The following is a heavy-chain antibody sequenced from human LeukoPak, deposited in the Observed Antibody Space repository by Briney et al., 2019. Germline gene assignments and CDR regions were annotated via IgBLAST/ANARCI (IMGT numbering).Heavy chain of an antibody. CDR1: GGSISSYY. J-gene: IGHJ4*02. CDR3: ARDADDSSGYRFDY. CDR2: IYYSGST. D-gene: IGHD3-22*01. V-gene: IGHV4-59*01. Sequence: SETLSLTCTVSGGSISSYYWSWIRQPPGKGLEWIGYIYYSGSTNYNPSLKSRVTISVDTSKNQFSLKLSSVTAADTAVYYCARDADDSSGYRFDYWGQGTLVTVSS.